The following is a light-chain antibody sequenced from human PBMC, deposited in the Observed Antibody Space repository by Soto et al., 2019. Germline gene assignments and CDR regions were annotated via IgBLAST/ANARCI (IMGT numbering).Light chain of an antibody. Sequence: EIVLTQSPGTLSLSPGERATLSCRASQSVRSNYLAWYQQKPGQAPRLLIYGASSRATGIPERFSVNGSGTDFTLTISRLEPEDFAVYYCEHYGSSAYTFGQGTTLEMK. J-gene: IGKJ2*01. CDR3: EHYGSSAYT. V-gene: IGKV3-20*01. CDR1: QSVRSNY. CDR2: GAS.